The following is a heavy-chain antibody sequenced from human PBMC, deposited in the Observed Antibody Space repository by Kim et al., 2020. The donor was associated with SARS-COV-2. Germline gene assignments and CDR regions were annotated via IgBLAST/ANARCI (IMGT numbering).Heavy chain of an antibody. Sequence: TIYADSGEGRFTISRDNAKNTWYLQMNSLRAEDTAMYYCARGGQYGALDVWGQGTMGTVSS. J-gene: IGHJ3*01. CDR2: T. V-gene: IGHV3-74*01. CDR3: ARGGQYGALDV. D-gene: IGHD2-2*01.